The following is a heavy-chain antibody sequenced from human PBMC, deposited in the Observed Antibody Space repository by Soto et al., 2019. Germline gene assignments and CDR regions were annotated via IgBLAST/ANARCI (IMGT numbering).Heavy chain of an antibody. CDR3: ASSGAKIAAAGTSRSARTYYYYYGMDV. Sequence: SVKVSCKTSGGTFSSYAISCVRQDPGQGLEWMGGIIPIFGTANYAQKFQGRVTITADESTSTAYMELSSLRSEDTAVYYCASSGAKIAAAGTSRSARTYYYYYGMDVWGQGTTVTVS. V-gene: IGHV1-69*13. J-gene: IGHJ6*02. CDR2: IIPIFGTA. D-gene: IGHD6-13*01. CDR1: GGTFSSYA.